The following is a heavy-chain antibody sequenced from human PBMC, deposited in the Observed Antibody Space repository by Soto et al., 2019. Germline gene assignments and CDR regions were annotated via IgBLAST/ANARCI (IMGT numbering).Heavy chain of an antibody. V-gene: IGHV4-34*01. J-gene: IGHJ5*02. D-gene: IGHD2-8*01. CDR2: INHSGST. Sequence: PSETLSLTCAVYGGSFSGYYWSWICQPPGKGLEWIGEINHSGSTNYNPSLKSRVTISVDTSKNQFSLKLSSVTAADTAVYYCKGDVYATPGTNWFAPRGQGTLVTVSS. CDR3: KGDVYATPGTNWFAP. CDR1: GGSFSGYY.